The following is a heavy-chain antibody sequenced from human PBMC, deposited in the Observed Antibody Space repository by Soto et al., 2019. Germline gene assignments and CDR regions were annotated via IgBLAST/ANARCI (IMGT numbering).Heavy chain of an antibody. J-gene: IGHJ5*02. Sequence: ASVKVSCKASGYTFTSYAMHWVRQAPGQRLEWMGWINAGNGNTKYSQKFQGRVTITRDTSASTAYMELSSLRSDDTAVYYCARDPVEGNWFDPWGQGTLVTVSS. CDR3: ARDPVEGNWFDP. CDR2: INAGNGNT. V-gene: IGHV1-3*01. D-gene: IGHD1-1*01. CDR1: GYTFTSYA.